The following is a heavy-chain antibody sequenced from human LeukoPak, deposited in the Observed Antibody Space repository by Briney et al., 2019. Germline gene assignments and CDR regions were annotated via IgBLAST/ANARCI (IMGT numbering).Heavy chain of an antibody. J-gene: IGHJ3*02. V-gene: IGHV4-61*02. CDR2: FYTTGSP. CDR3: ASLGVFDI. CDR1: GGSITSGNYY. Sequence: SETLSLTCTVSGGSITSGNYYWNWIRQPAGKGLEWIGRFYTTGSPIYSPSLKSRVTISVDTSKNQFSLKLNSVTAADTAVYYCASLGVFDIWGRGTMVTVSS.